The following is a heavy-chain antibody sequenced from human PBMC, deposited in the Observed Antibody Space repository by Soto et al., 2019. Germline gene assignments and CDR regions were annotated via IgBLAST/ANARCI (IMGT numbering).Heavy chain of an antibody. V-gene: IGHV3-23*01. CDR3: ARDQVTSGSYYNYYYYGMDV. D-gene: IGHD1-26*01. CDR2: ISGSGGST. CDR1: GFTFNSYA. Sequence: PGGSLRLSCAASGFTFNSYAMNWVRQAPGKGLEWVSVISGSGGSTYYADSVKGRFTISRDNAKNSLYLQMNSLRAEDTAVYYCARDQVTSGSYYNYYYYGMDVWGQGTTVTVSS. J-gene: IGHJ6*02.